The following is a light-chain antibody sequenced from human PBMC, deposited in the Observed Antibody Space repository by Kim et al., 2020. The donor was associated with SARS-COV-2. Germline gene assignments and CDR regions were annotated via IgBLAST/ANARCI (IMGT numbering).Light chain of an antibody. CDR2: FDS. CDR3: QVWDSNSDDAGVE. J-gene: IGLJ2*01. V-gene: IGLV3-21*04. CDR1: YIGSKS. Sequence: SYELTQPPSVSVAPGVTANITCGGDYIGSKSVHWYQQKPGQAPVLVISFDSDRPSGIPERFSGSNSGNTATLTITRVEAGDEADYYCQVWDSNSDDAGVEFGGGTQLTVL.